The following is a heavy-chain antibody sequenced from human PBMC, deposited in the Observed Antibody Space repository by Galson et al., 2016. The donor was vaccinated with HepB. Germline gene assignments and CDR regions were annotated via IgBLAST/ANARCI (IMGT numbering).Heavy chain of an antibody. D-gene: IGHD6-13*01. J-gene: IGHJ4*02. CDR1: GFTFTNAW. CDR2: IESNIDGGTT. Sequence: SLRLSCATSGFTFTNAWMTWVRQPPGKGLEWIGRIESNIDGGTTDYAAPVKGRFTISRDDSKKTLILQMDSLRTEDTAVYYCTTYSRSWHGFGFWGQGTLITVSS. CDR3: TTYSRSWHGFGF. V-gene: IGHV3-15*04.